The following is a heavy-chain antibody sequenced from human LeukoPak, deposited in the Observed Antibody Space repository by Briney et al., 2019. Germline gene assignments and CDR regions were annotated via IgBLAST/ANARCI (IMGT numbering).Heavy chain of an antibody. D-gene: IGHD3-10*01. V-gene: IGHV4-38-2*02. Sequence: SETLSLTCTVSGYSISSGYYWGWIRQPPGKGLEWIGSIYHSGSTFYNPSLKSRVTISVDTSKNQFSLKLSSVTAADTALYYCATISGAGSQPLDYWGQGTLVTVSS. CDR1: GYSISSGYY. CDR3: ATISGAGSQPLDY. CDR2: IYHSGST. J-gene: IGHJ4*02.